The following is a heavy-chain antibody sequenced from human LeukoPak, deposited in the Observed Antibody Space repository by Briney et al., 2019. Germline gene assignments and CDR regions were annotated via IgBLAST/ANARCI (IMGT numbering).Heavy chain of an antibody. V-gene: IGHV4-34*01. J-gene: IGHJ3*02. CDR3: ARHGPTTRIAVAGTVNAFDI. CDR2: INHSGST. Sequence: SETLSLTCAVYGGSFSGYYWSWIRQPPGKGLEWIGEINHSGSTNYNPSLKSRVTISVDTSKNQFSLKLSSVTAADTAVYYCARHGPTTRIAVAGTVNAFDIWGQGTMVTVSS. D-gene: IGHD6-19*01. CDR1: GGSFSGYY.